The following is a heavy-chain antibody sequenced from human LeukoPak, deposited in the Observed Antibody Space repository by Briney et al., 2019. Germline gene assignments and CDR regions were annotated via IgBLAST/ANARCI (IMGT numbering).Heavy chain of an antibody. Sequence: GGSLRLSCAASGFTFSSYWMHWVRRAPGKGLVWVSRINSDGSSTSYADSVKGRFTISRDNAKNTLYLQMNSLRAEDTAVYYCASGMAAAGTWSPDYWGQGTLVTVSS. CDR3: ASGMAAAGTWSPDY. CDR2: INSDGSST. D-gene: IGHD6-13*01. CDR1: GFTFSSYW. V-gene: IGHV3-74*01. J-gene: IGHJ4*02.